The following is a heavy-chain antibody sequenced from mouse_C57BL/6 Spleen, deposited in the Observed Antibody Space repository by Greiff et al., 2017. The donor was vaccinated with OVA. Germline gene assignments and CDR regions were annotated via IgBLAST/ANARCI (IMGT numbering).Heavy chain of an antibody. Sequence: VQLQQPGTELVKPGASVKMSCKASGYTFTSYWITWVKPRPGQGLEWIGDLYPGSGSTNYNEKFKSKATLTVDTASSTAYMQLSSLTSEDSAVYYCARSGPYGNYGDYGGQGTTLTVSS. V-gene: IGHV1-55*01. CDR1: GYTFTSYW. D-gene: IGHD2-1*01. CDR2: LYPGSGST. J-gene: IGHJ2*01. CDR3: ARSGPYGNYGDY.